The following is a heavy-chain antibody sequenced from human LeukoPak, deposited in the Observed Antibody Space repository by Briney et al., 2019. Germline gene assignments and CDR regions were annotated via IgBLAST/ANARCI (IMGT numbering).Heavy chain of an antibody. J-gene: IGHJ4*01. CDR3: AREMGFVGSGYYRAFTYFDY. D-gene: IGHD3-22*01. V-gene: IGHV4-59*01. Sequence: SETLSLTCTVSGDSISSYYWSWVRHPPGKRLEWIGYIYYSGSTNYHHPLKSRVTISVDTSKNQSSLKLSSVTAADTAVYYCAREMGFVGSGYYRAFTYFDYWGQGTLVTVSS. CDR1: GDSISSYY. CDR2: IYYSGST.